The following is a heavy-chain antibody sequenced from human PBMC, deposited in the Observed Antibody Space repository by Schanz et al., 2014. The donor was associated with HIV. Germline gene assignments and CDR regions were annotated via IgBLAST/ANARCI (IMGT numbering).Heavy chain of an antibody. CDR2: ISYDGSNK. Sequence: QVQLVESGGGVVQPGRSLRLSCAASGFTFRSYGMHWVRQAPGKGLEWVAVISYDGSNKYYADSVKGRFTISRDNSKNTLYLQMNSLRGEDTAVYYCARENWDVAIGYSWGQGVLVIVSA. V-gene: IGHV3-30*03. CDR3: ARENWDVAIGYS. CDR1: GFTFRSYG. J-gene: IGHJ5*02. D-gene: IGHD1-1*01.